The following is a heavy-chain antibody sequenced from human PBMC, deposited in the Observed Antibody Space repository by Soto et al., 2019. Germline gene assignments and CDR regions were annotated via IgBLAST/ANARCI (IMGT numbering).Heavy chain of an antibody. J-gene: IGHJ4*02. Sequence: QVQLQESGPGLVKPSQTPSLTCTVSGGSISSGGYYWSWIRQHPGKGLEWIGYIYYSGSTYYNPSLKSRVTLSVDTSKNPFSLKLSSVTAADTAVYYCARDFKRLLAYWGQGTLVTVSS. V-gene: IGHV4-31*03. CDR2: IYYSGST. CDR3: ARDFKRLLAY. CDR1: GGSISSGGYY.